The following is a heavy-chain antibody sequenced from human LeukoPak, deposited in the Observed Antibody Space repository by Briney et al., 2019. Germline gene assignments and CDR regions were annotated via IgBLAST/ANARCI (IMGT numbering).Heavy chain of an antibody. V-gene: IGHV3-74*01. CDR3: ASSYSYGYGRAFDI. J-gene: IGHJ3*02. CDR2: INSDGSST. Sequence: GGSLRLSCAASGFTFSSYWMHWVRQAPGKGLVWVSRINSDGSSTSYADSVKGRFTISRDNAKNTLYLQMNSLRAEDTAVYYCASSYSYGYGRAFDIWGQGTMVTVSS. D-gene: IGHD5-18*01. CDR1: GFTFSSYW.